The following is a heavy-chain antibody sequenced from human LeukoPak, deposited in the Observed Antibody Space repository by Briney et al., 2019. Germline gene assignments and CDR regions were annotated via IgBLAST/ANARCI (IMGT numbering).Heavy chain of an antibody. Sequence: SETLSLTCSVSGGSMSSYYWSWIRQSPGKGLEWIGYIYHSGSTDYNSSLKSRVTISEDTSKKQFSLKVSSVTAADTAVYYCARVRYRNFDYWGQGTLVTVSS. J-gene: IGHJ4*02. CDR2: IYHSGST. D-gene: IGHD1-1*01. CDR3: ARVRYRNFDY. CDR1: GGSMSSYY. V-gene: IGHV4-59*01.